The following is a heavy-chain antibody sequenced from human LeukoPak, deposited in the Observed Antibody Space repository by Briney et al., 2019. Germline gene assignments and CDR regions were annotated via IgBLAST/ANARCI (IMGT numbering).Heavy chain of an antibody. J-gene: IGHJ4*02. CDR2: IYYSGST. CDR3: ARGLRGVSLYHYFDY. Sequence: SETLSLTCTVSGGSISSGGYYWSWIRQHPGKGLEWIGYIYYSGSTYYNPSLKSRVTISVDTSKNQFSLKLSSVTAADTAVYYCARGLRGVSLYHYFDYWGQGTLVTVSS. D-gene: IGHD3-16*02. V-gene: IGHV4-31*03. CDR1: GGSISSGGYY.